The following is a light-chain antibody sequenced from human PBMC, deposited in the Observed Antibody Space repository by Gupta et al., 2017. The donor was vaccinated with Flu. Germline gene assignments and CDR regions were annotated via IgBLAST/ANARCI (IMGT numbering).Light chain of an antibody. CDR3: SSYTRSITVV. CDR2: DVN. Sequence: NSDIGAYNYVSWYQQHPGRAPKLMIYDVNNRPSGVSNRFSGSKSGDTASLTISGLQAEDEAEYYCSSYTRSITVVFGGGTKLTVL. V-gene: IGLV2-14*03. CDR1: NSDIGAYNY. J-gene: IGLJ3*02.